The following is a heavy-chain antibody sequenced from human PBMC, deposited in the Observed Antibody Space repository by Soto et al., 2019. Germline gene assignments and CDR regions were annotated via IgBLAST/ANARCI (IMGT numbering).Heavy chain of an antibody. CDR1: GFTFSDFG. D-gene: IGHD3-22*01. CDR3: AKTATYLDGYDNTGYSSEDY. V-gene: IGHV3-30*18. J-gene: IGHJ4*01. Sequence: GGSLRLSCEVSGFTFSDFGLDWVRQAPGKGLEWVAIISHDGSKRFYADSVKGRFTISRDNSKNTLYLQMSSLRPEDTALYYCAKTATYLDGYDNTGYSSEDYWGHGTLVTVSS. CDR2: ISHDGSKR.